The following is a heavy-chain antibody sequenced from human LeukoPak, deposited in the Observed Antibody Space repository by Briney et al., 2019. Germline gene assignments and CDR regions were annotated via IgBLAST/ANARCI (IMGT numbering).Heavy chain of an antibody. Sequence: GGSLRLSCAASGFTFSSYWIHWVRQAPGKGLVWVSRINSDESSTSYADSVKGRFTIFRDNAKNTLYLQMNSLSAEGTAVYYCARGGVRYFNAMDVWGKGTTVTVSS. CDR2: INSDESST. J-gene: IGHJ6*04. D-gene: IGHD3-9*01. CDR3: ARGGVRYFNAMDV. V-gene: IGHV3-74*01. CDR1: GFTFSSYW.